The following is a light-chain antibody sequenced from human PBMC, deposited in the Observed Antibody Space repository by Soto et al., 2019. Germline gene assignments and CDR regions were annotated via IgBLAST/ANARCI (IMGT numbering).Light chain of an antibody. J-gene: IGKJ4*01. V-gene: IGKV3-20*01. CDR3: QLYYNALLT. CDR1: QGVSSSY. Sequence: EIVLTQFPGMLSLSPGERAALSCRASQGVSSSYFSWYQQKPGQPPRLLIYGSSSRATGIPDRFSGGGSGTDFTLTISRLEPEDFGAYYCQLYYNALLTFGGGTKLDIK. CDR2: GSS.